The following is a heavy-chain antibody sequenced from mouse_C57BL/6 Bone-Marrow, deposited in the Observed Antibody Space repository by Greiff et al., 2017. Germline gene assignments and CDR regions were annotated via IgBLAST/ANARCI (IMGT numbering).Heavy chain of an antibody. Sequence: EVKLQESGGGLVKPGGSLKLSCAASGFTFSDYGMHWVRQAPEKGLEWVAYISSGSSTIYYADTVKGRFTISRDHAKNTLFLQMPSLRSEDTAIYFCARDCTTVVWGQGTTLTVSS. J-gene: IGHJ2*01. CDR2: ISSGSSTI. V-gene: IGHV5-17*01. D-gene: IGHD1-1*01. CDR3: ARDCTTVV. CDR1: GFTFSDYG.